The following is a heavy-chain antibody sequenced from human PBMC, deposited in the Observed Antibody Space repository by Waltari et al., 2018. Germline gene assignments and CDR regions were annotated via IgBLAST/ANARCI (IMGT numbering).Heavy chain of an antibody. V-gene: IGHV3-13*01. CDR2: IGTGGAT. J-gene: IGHJ3*02. CDR3: ARGSPSTGWYAFDI. Sequence: EEQLVESGGGLVQSGGSLRLSCAASGFSFSSSDIHWVRQTPGKGLEWVSAIGTGGATYYPDSVRGRFTISRENAKNSCYLQMNSLTAGDAAVYYCARGSPSTGWYAFDIWGQGTMVIVSS. D-gene: IGHD6-19*01. CDR1: GFSFSSSD.